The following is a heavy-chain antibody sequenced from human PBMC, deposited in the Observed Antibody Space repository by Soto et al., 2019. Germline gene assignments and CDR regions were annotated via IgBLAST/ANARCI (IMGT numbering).Heavy chain of an antibody. V-gene: IGHV3-15*07. Sequence: PGGSLRLSCAASGFIITDAWMTWVRQSPGKRLEWVGRIKKKSDGGTTDYAAPVKGRFTISRDDSKNTVYLQMSSLETEDIAVYYCSTVRWIERRRLDYWGQGTLVTV. CDR3: STVRWIERRRLDY. CDR1: GFIITDAW. D-gene: IGHD1-1*01. J-gene: IGHJ4*02. CDR2: IKKKSDGGTT.